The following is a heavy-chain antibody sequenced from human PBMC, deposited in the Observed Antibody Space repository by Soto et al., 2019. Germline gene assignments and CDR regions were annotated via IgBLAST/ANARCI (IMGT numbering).Heavy chain of an antibody. V-gene: IGHV3-23*01. CDR1: GFTFSSYA. CDR3: AKVLLRDGYNYVDWFDP. CDR2: ISGSGGST. D-gene: IGHD5-12*01. Sequence: LRLSCAASGFTFSSYAMSWVRQAPGKGLEWVSAISGSGGSTYYADSVKGRFTISRDNSKNTLYLQMNSLRAEDTAVYYCAKVLLRDGYNYVDWFDPWGQGTLVTVSS. J-gene: IGHJ5*02.